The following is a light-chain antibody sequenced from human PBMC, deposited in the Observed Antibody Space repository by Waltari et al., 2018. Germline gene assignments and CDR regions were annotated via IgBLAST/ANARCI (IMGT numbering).Light chain of an antibody. CDR1: QSLVHSDGNTY. Sequence: DVVMTQSPLTLPITPGQPASISCRSSQSLVHSDGNTYLSWYHQTPGKPPGPLLYKVFDGDYGVPDRFSASGAGTDFTLKISRVEAEDVGVYYCGQGTHWPYSFGQGTKVEIK. V-gene: IGKV2-30*02. CDR3: GQGTHWPYS. J-gene: IGKJ2*03. CDR2: KVF.